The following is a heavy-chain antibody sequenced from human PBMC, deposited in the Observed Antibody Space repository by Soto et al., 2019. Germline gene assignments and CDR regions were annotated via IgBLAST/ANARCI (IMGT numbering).Heavy chain of an antibody. CDR2: MIPNSGYT. CDR3: ARNGGGLGS. D-gene: IGHD2-8*01. J-gene: IGHJ4*02. CDR1: GYTFTKHD. V-gene: IGHV1-8*01. Sequence: ASVKVSCKASGYTFTKHDVIWVRQAPGQGLEWMGWMIPNSGYTVYAQKFQGRVTMTRDTSISTAFVELSSLRFEDTAVYYCARNGGGLGSWGQGTLVTVSS.